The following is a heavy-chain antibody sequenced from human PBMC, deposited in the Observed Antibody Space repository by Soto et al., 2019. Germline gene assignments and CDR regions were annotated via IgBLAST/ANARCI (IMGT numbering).Heavy chain of an antibody. CDR2: IYSGGST. CDR3: ARKLYYYYGMDV. V-gene: IGHV3-53*01. J-gene: IGHJ6*02. Sequence: PGESLKISCAASGFTVSSNYMSWVRQAPGKGLEWVSVIYSGGSTYYADSVKGRFTISRDNSKNTLYLQMNSLRAEDTAVYYCARKLYYYYGMDVWGQGTTVTVSS. CDR1: GFTVSSNY.